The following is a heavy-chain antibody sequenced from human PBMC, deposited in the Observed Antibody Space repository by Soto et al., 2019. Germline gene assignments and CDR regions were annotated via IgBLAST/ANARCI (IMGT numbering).Heavy chain of an antibody. Sequence: GGSLRLSCAASGFTFSSYGMHWVRQAPGKGLEWVAVIWYDGSNKYYADSVKGRFTISRDNSKNTLYLQMNSLRAEDTAVYYCARASATGTEFDYWGQGTRVTVSS. V-gene: IGHV3-33*01. CDR3: ARASATGTEFDY. CDR2: IWYDGSNK. CDR1: GFTFSSYG. J-gene: IGHJ4*02. D-gene: IGHD7-27*01.